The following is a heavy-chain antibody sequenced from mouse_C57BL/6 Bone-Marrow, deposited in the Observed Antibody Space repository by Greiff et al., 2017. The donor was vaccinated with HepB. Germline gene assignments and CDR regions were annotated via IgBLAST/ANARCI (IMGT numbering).Heavy chain of an antibody. J-gene: IGHJ4*01. Sequence: EVKLMESGGGLVKPGGSLKLSCAASGFTFSDYGMHWVRQAPEKGLEWVAYISSGSSTIYYADTVKGRFTISRDNAKNTLFLQMTSLRSEDTAMYYCARTPYYYGSSYYAMDYWGQGTSVTVSS. D-gene: IGHD1-1*01. CDR2: ISSGSSTI. V-gene: IGHV5-17*01. CDR3: ARTPYYYGSSYYAMDY. CDR1: GFTFSDYG.